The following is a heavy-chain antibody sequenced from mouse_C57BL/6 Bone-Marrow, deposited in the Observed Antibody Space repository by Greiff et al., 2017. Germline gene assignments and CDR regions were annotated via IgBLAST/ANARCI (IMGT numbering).Heavy chain of an antibody. V-gene: IGHV1-82*01. CDR1: GYAFSSSW. CDR2: FYPGDGDT. J-gene: IGHJ3*01. Sequence: QVQLQQSGPELVKPGVSVKISCKASGYAFSSSWMNWVKQRPGKGLEWIGRFYPGDGDTNYNGTFKGKATLTADKSSSTAYMQLSSLTSEDSAVXFCARSQTAQATSFAYWGQGTLVTVSA. CDR3: ARSQTAQATSFAY. D-gene: IGHD3-2*02.